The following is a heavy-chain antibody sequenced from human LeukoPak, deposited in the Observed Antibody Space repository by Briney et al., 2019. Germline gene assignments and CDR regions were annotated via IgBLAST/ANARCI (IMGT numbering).Heavy chain of an antibody. V-gene: IGHV3-7*01. CDR2: IKQDGSEK. CDR1: GFTFSSYG. CDR3: AVSSSWYALKY. D-gene: IGHD6-13*01. Sequence: GGSLRLSCAASGFTFSSYGMHWVRQAPGKGLEWVANIKQDGSEKYYVDSVKGRFTISRDNAKNSLYLQMNSLRAEDTAVYYCAVSSSWYALKYWGQGTLVTVSS. J-gene: IGHJ4*02.